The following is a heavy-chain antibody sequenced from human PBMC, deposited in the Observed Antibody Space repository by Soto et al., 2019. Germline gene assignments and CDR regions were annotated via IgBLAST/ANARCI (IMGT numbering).Heavy chain of an antibody. CDR1: GGSITSGVYY. CDR2: IYYSGFT. CDR3: ARSVFP. Sequence: SETLSLTCTVSGGSITSGVYYWSWIRQHPGKGLEWIGYIYYSGFTYYNPSLKSRVTISVDTSKNQFSLKLSSVTAADTAVYYCARSVFPWGQGTLVTVS. J-gene: IGHJ5*02. V-gene: IGHV4-31*03.